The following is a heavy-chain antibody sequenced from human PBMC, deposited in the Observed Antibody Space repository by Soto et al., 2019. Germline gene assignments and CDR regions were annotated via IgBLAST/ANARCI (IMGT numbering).Heavy chain of an antibody. Sequence: PSETLSLTCTVSGGSISSTDYSWSWVRQPPGKGLEWIGYVFHSGSTSYNTSLKSRVTISLDRSKNQFSLKLTSVTAADTAVYYCASHHGYDWKFGPWGQGTLVTVSS. J-gene: IGHJ5*02. CDR2: VFHSGST. V-gene: IGHV4-30-2*01. CDR1: GGSISSTDYS. D-gene: IGHD5-12*01. CDR3: ASHHGYDWKFGP.